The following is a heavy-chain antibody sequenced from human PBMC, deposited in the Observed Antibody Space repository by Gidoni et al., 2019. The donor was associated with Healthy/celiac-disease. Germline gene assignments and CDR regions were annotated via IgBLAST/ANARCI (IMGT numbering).Heavy chain of an antibody. Sequence: EVPLLGSGGGLVQPGGSLRLSCAASDFTFSSYAMSWVRQAPGKGLEWVSDISGSGGSTYYADSVKGRFTISRDNSKNTLYLQMNSLRAEDTAVYYCAKDLRRKKVAATDNWFDPWGQGTLVTVSS. V-gene: IGHV3-23*01. CDR2: ISGSGGST. D-gene: IGHD2-15*01. CDR3: AKDLRRKKVAATDNWFDP. J-gene: IGHJ5*02. CDR1: DFTFSSYA.